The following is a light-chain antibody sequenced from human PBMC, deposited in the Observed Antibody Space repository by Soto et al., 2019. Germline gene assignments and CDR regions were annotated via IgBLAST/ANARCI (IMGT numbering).Light chain of an antibody. CDR3: CSYTSDLTPYV. CDR1: SSDIGGHDD. Sequence: QSALTHPASVSGSPGQSITISCTGTSSDIGGHDDVSWYQQHPGKVPKLLLYGVTDRPSGVSDRFSGSKSGNVASLTISGLQAEDEADYYCCSYTSDLTPYVFGTGIKLTVL. CDR2: GVT. V-gene: IGLV2-14*03. J-gene: IGLJ1*01.